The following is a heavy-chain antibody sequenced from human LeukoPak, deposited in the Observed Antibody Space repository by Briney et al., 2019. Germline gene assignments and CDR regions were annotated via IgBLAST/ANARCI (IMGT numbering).Heavy chain of an antibody. V-gene: IGHV5-51*01. J-gene: IGHJ4*02. D-gene: IGHD2-15*01. CDR2: MYPGDSNT. Sequence: GESLKISCKGSGYSFANYWIGWVRQMPGKGLEWMGIMYPGDSNTRYSPSFQGQVTISADKSINTAYLQWGSLKASDTAVYYCARRGVYCSGGTCEIDYWGQGTLVTVSS. CDR3: ARRGVYCSGGTCEIDY. CDR1: GYSFANYW.